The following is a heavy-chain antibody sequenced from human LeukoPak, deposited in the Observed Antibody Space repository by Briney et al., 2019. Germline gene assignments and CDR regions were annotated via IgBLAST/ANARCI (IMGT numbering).Heavy chain of an antibody. CDR3: ARVSITVEQQPPSEAIFDY. CDR2: IKQDGSEK. CDR1: GFTFSSYW. J-gene: IGHJ4*02. D-gene: IGHD6-13*01. V-gene: IGHV3-7*01. Sequence: PGGSLRLSCAASGFTFSSYWMSWVRQAPGKGLEWVANIKQDGSEKYYVDSVKGRFTISRDNAKNSLYLQMNSLRAEDTAVYYCARVSITVEQQPPSEAIFDYWGQGTLVTVSS.